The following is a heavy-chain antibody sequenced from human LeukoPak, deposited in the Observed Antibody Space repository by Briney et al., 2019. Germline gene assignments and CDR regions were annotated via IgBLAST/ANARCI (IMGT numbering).Heavy chain of an antibody. D-gene: IGHD3-10*01. CDR2: INYSGST. CDR1: GGSFSGYS. Sequence: SETLSLACAVYGGSFSGYSWSWLRQPPGKGLEWIGEINYSGSTNYNPSLKSRVTISLDTSKNQLSLKLYSVTAADTAVYYCATYLFRGDTHYFDYWGQGIVVTVSS. J-gene: IGHJ4*02. V-gene: IGHV4-34*01. CDR3: ATYLFRGDTHYFDY.